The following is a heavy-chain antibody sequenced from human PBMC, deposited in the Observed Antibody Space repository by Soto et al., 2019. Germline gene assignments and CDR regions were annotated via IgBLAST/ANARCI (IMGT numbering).Heavy chain of an antibody. J-gene: IGHJ6*02. CDR1: GGTFSSYA. Sequence: QVQMVQSGAEVKKPGSSVKVSCKASGGTFSSYAISWVRQAPGQGLEWMGGIIPIFGTANYAQKFQGRVTITADKSTSTAYMELSSLRSEDTAVYYCARRADCSGGSCYSGHHYGMDVWGQGTTVSVSS. V-gene: IGHV1-69*06. CDR2: IIPIFGTA. CDR3: ARRADCSGGSCYSGHHYGMDV. D-gene: IGHD2-15*01.